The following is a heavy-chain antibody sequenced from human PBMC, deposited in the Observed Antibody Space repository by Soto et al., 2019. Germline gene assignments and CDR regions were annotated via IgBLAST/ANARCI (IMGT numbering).Heavy chain of an antibody. V-gene: IGHV4-4*02. Sequence: QVQLQESGPGLVKPSGTLSLTCAVSGGSISSSNWWSWVRQPPGKGLEWIGEIYHSGRTNYNPSLNSRVTIPVDKSKNQFSLKLSSVTAADTAVYYCAREAYYYDSTSLYYFDYWGQGTLVTVSS. J-gene: IGHJ4*02. CDR2: IYHSGRT. D-gene: IGHD3-22*01. CDR1: GGSISSSNW. CDR3: AREAYYYDSTSLYYFDY.